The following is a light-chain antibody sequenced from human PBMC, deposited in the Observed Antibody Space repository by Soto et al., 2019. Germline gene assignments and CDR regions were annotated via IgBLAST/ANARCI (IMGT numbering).Light chain of an antibody. J-gene: IGLJ1*01. CDR1: SSDVGGYNY. V-gene: IGLV2-14*01. Sequence: QSALTQPASVSGSPGQSITISCTGTSSDVGGYNYVSWSQQHPGKAPQLMIYEVSNRPSGVSNRFSGSKSGNTASLTISGLQAEDEADYYCSSYTSSSTYFFGTGTKLTVL. CDR2: EVS. CDR3: SSYTSSSTYF.